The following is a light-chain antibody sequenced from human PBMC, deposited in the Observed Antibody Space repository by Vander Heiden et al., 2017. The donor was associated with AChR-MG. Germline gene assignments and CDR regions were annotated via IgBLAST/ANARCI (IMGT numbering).Light chain of an antibody. V-gene: IGKV3D-20*01. CDR1: QSVSSSY. Sequence: ENELTQSPVTRSLSPGERATLSCGASQSVSSSYLAWYQQKPGLAPRLLIYDASYRATGIPDRFSGSGSGTDFTLTISRLEPEDFAVYYCQQYGSSPITFGQGTRLEIK. CDR3: QQYGSSPIT. J-gene: IGKJ5*01. CDR2: DAS.